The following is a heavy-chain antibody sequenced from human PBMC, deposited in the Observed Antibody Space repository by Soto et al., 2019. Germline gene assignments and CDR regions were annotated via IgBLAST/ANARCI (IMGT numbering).Heavy chain of an antibody. J-gene: IGHJ4*02. D-gene: IGHD3-10*01. Sequence: QITLKESGPTLVKPTHTLTLTCTFSGFSLSTSGVGVGWIRQPPGKALEWLALIYWDDNKLYSPSLKSRLTVTKDTAKNQVVLTMINMDPVDTATYYCAHRRGFGELLYWGQGTLVTVSS. CDR1: GFSLSTSGVG. CDR3: AHRRGFGELLY. CDR2: IYWDDNK. V-gene: IGHV2-5*02.